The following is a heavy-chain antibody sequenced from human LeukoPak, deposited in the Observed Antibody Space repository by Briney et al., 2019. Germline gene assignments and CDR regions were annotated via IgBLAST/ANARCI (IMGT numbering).Heavy chain of an antibody. CDR2: ITSNGGST. CDR3: VKSASAGWYTFDY. J-gene: IGHJ4*02. Sequence: GGSLRLSCSASGFTFSGYAMQWVRQAPGPELELVSAITSNGGSTYYADPVKGRFTISRDNSKNTLSLQMNSLRAEDTAVYYCVKSASAGWYTFDYWGQGTLVTVSS. D-gene: IGHD6-19*01. V-gene: IGHV3-64D*09. CDR1: GFTFSGYA.